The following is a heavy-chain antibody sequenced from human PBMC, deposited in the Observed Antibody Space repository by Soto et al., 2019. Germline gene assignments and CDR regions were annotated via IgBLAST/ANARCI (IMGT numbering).Heavy chain of an antibody. V-gene: IGHV3-7*04. CDR1: EFTFSNYW. J-gene: IGHJ4*02. Sequence: EVQLVESGGGLVQPGGSLRLSCAASEFTFSNYWMYWVRQAPGKGLEWVATITQDGSDKYYVDSVKGRFTISRDNSKNSLYLQMNSLRAEDTAVYSCARVAAAGRGTDYWGQGTLVTVSS. CDR3: ARVAAAGRGTDY. CDR2: ITQDGSDK. D-gene: IGHD6-13*01.